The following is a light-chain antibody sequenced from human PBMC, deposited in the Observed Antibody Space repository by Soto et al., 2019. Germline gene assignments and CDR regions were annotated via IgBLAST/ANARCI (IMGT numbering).Light chain of an antibody. V-gene: IGLV2-11*01. CDR2: DVS. CDR3: CSYAGSYTLYL. J-gene: IGLJ1*01. CDR1: SSDVGGYNY. Sequence: QSALSQPRSVSGSPGQSVTISCTGTSSDVGGYNYVSWYQQHPGKAPKLMIYDVSRRPSGVPDRFSGSKSGNTASLTIAGLQAEDEADYYCCSYAGSYTLYLIGTGTKVTVL.